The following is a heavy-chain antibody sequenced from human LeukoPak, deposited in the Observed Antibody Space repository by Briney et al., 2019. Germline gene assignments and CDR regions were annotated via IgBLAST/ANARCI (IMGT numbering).Heavy chain of an antibody. CDR3: ARVSSGSYFGYYYYYMDV. D-gene: IGHD1-26*01. CDR1: GFTFSNYW. J-gene: IGHJ6*03. Sequence: QPGGSLRLSCAASGFTFSNYWMHWVRQAPGKGLVWVSRINSDGSSTSYADSVKGRFTISRDNAKNTLYLQMNSLRAEDTAVYYCARVSSGSYFGYYYYYMDVWGKGTTVTVPS. V-gene: IGHV3-74*01. CDR2: INSDGSST.